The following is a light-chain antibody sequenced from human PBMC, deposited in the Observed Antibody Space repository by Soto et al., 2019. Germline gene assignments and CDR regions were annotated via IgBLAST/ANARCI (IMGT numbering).Light chain of an antibody. J-gene: IGKJ1*01. V-gene: IGKV3-20*01. Sequence: EIGVFQSPCTLSLSTGERATLSCRASETVSSYLAWYQQKPGQAPRLLIYGASNRATGIPDRFSGSGSGTDFTLTINRLELEDFAVYYCQHYGDSRTFAQGTKVAI. CDR2: GAS. CDR3: QHYGDSRT. CDR1: ETVSSY.